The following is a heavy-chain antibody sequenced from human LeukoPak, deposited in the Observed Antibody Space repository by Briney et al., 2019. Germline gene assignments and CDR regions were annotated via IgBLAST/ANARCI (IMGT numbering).Heavy chain of an antibody. J-gene: IGHJ4*02. Sequence: GGCLRLSCAASGFTFSSYWMHWVRQAPGKGLVWVSRINSDASSTSYADSVKGRFPISRANAKNTLYLQMNSLRAEDTAVYYCARSSPSYHFDYWGQGTLVTVSS. D-gene: IGHD1-26*01. CDR3: ARSSPSYHFDY. CDR2: INSDASST. CDR1: GFTFSSYW. V-gene: IGHV3-74*01.